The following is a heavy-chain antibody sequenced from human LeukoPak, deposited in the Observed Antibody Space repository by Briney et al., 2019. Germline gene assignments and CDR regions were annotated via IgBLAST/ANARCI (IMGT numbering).Heavy chain of an antibody. CDR2: ISGSGGDT. D-gene: IGHD3-10*01. J-gene: IGHJ4*02. V-gene: IGHV3-23*01. CDR3: AGSYYGYYFDY. CDR1: GFTFSNYV. Sequence: TGGSLRLSCAASGFTFSNYVMSWVRQAPGKGLEWVSHISGSGGDTFYADSVKGRFTIFRDNSKDTLYLQMNRLRAEDTAVYYCAGSYYGYYFDYWGPGTLVTVSS.